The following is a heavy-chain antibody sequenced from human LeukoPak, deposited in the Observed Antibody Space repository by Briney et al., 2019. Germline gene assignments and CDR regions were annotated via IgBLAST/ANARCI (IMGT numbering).Heavy chain of an antibody. CDR3: ARQIEVLKYCSGGSCYRYFDK. CDR2: IYAGDSDT. V-gene: IGHV5-51*01. CDR1: GYSFSSYW. J-gene: IGHJ4*02. D-gene: IGHD2-15*01. Sequence: GESLKISCKGSGYSFSSYWIGWVRQMPGKGLEWMGIIYAGDSDTKYSPSFQGQVTISADKSISTAYLQWSSLKASDTAMYHCARQIEVLKYCSGGSCYRYFDKWGQGTLLTVSS.